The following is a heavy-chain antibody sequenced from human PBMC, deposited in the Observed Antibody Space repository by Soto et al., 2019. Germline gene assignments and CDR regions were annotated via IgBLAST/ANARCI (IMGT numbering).Heavy chain of an antibody. V-gene: IGHV3-23*01. D-gene: IGHD2-21*01. CDR2: ISGSGSSV. CDR3: AKVRASYLSASYFYYGLEV. Sequence: EVQLLESGGGLVRPGGSLRLSCAASGFTFSHYVLSWVRQAPGGGLEWVSSISGSGSSVYLADSVRGRFAMSRDLSTNTVSLQMNSLTVEDTATYYCAKVRASYLSASYFYYGLEVWGQGTTVTVSS. J-gene: IGHJ6*02. CDR1: GFTFSHYV.